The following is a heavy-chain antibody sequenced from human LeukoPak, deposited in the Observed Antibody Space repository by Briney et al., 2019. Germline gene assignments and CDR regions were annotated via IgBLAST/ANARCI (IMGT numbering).Heavy chain of an antibody. CDR2: ISGSGGST. CDR1: GFTFSSYA. Sequence: GGSLRLSCAASGFTFSSYAMSWVRQAPGKGLEWASAISGSGGSTYYADSVKGRFTTSRDNSKNTLYLQMNSLRAEDTAVYYCAKEWRFTVTTLFDYWGQGTLVTVSS. V-gene: IGHV3-23*01. CDR3: AKEWRFTVTTLFDY. D-gene: IGHD4-17*01. J-gene: IGHJ4*02.